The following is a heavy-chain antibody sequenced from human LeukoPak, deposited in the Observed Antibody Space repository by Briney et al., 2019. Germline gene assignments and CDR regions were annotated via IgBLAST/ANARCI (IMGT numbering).Heavy chain of an antibody. CDR1: GYTFTSYG. V-gene: IGHV1-18*01. Sequence: ASVKVSCKASGYTFTSYGISWVRQAPGQGLEWMGWISAYNGNTNYAQKLQGRVTMTTDTSTSTAYMELRSLRSDDTAVYYCARYYDILTGYYRLDYWGQGTPVTVSS. D-gene: IGHD3-9*01. J-gene: IGHJ4*02. CDR3: ARYYDILTGYYRLDY. CDR2: ISAYNGNT.